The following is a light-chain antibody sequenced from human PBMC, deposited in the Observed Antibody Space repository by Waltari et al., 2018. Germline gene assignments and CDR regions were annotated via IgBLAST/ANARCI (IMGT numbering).Light chain of an antibody. CDR3: CSFTSTSTWV. V-gene: IGLV2-14*01. J-gene: IGLJ3*02. CDR1: TSDLGGYNY. CDR2: DVS. Sequence: QSALTQPASVSGSPGQSITISCTGTTSDLGGYNYVPWYQQHPGKAPKLILYDVSRRPSGVSNRFSGAKSGNTAALTISGLQAEDEADYYCCSFTSTSTWVFGGGTKLTVL.